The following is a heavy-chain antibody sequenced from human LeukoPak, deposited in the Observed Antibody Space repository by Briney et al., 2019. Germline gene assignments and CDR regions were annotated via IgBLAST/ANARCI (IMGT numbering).Heavy chain of an antibody. J-gene: IGHJ4*02. V-gene: IGHV3-23*01. CDR1: GLTHNSYA. D-gene: IGHD3-3*01. CDR3: AKASFLAEGDY. Sequence: PGRSVRLFRAASGLTHNSYAISWVPHAPGKGLECVSAMSGSVGSTYYADSVKGRFTISRDNTKNTLYLQMNSLRAEDTAVYYCAKASFLAEGDYWGQGTLVTVSS. CDR2: MSGSVGST.